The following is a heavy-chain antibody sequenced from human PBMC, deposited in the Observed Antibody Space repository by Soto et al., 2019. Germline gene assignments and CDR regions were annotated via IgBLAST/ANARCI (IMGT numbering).Heavy chain of an antibody. D-gene: IGHD7-27*01. CDR2: INHSGST. Sequence: TGGSLRLSCAASGFTFTNYAMSWVRQAPGKGLEWIGEINHSGSTNYNPSLKSRVTISVDTSKNQFSLKLSSVTAADTAVYYCARTPPGPINWGYYYYMDVWGKGTTVTVSS. CDR1: GFTFTNYA. CDR3: ARTPPGPINWGYYYYMDV. V-gene: IGHV4-34*01. J-gene: IGHJ6*03.